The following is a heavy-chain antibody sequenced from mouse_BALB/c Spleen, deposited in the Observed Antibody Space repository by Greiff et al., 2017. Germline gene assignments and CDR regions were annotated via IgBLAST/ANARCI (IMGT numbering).Heavy chain of an antibody. D-gene: IGHD1-1*01. CDR1: GYTFTDYY. CDR3: ARNYGSDY. J-gene: IGHJ2*01. V-gene: IGHV1-77*01. CDR2: IYPGSGNT. Sequence: QVHVKQSGAELARPGASVKLSCKASGYTFTDYYINWVKQRTGQGLEWIGEIYPGSGNTYYNEKFKGKATLTADKSSSTAYMQLSSLTSEDSAVYCCARNYGSDYWGQGTTLTVSS.